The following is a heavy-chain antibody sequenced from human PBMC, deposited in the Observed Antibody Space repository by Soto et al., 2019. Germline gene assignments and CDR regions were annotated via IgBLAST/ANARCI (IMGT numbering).Heavy chain of an antibody. CDR1: GLTFSSYW. V-gene: IGHV3-74*01. Sequence: SLRLSCAASGLTFSSYWMHWVRQAPGKGLEYVSRINSDGSSTNYADSVKGRFTISRDNSKNTLYLQMDSLRAEDTAVYYCVKGEYYYDSSGYYPFDYWGQGTLVTVSS. J-gene: IGHJ4*02. D-gene: IGHD3-22*01. CDR3: VKGEYYYDSSGYYPFDY. CDR2: INSDGSST.